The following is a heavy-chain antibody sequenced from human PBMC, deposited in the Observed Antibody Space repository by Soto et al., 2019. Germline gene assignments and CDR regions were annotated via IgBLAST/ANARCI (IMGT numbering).Heavy chain of an antibody. Sequence: ASVKVSCKASGYTFTSYGISWVRQAPGQGLEWTGWISAYNGNTNYAQKLQGRVTMTTDTSTSTAYMELRSLRSDDTAVYYCARDHCSSTSCYSAVDYWGQGTLVTVSS. CDR1: GYTFTSYG. V-gene: IGHV1-18*04. D-gene: IGHD2-2*02. J-gene: IGHJ4*02. CDR2: ISAYNGNT. CDR3: ARDHCSSTSCYSAVDY.